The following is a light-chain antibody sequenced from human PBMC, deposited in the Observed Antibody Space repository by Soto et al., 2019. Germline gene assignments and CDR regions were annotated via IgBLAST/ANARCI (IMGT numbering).Light chain of an antibody. V-gene: IGKV3-15*01. J-gene: IGKJ5*01. CDR2: DAS. Sequence: EIVMTQSPASLSVSPGERATLSCRASQSVSSYLAWYQQKPGQAPRLLIYDASTRATGIPARFSGSGSGTEFTLTISSLQSEDFAVYYCQQYNNWPPNTFGQGTRLEIK. CDR1: QSVSSY. CDR3: QQYNNWPPNT.